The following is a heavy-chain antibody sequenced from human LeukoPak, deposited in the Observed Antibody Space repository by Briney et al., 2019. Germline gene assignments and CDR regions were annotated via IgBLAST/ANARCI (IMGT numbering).Heavy chain of an antibody. V-gene: IGHV7-4-1*02. CDR2: INTNTGNP. J-gene: IGHJ6*02. CDR1: GYTFTSYA. D-gene: IGHD3-3*01. CDR3: ARDRNVLRFLEWLSGDYYCYYGMDV. Sequence: ASVKVSCKASGYTFTSYAMNWVRQAPGQGLEWMGWINTNTGNPTYAQGFTGRFVFSLDTSVSTAYLQISSLKAEDTAVYYCARDRNVLRFLEWLSGDYYCYYGMDVWGQGTTVTVSS.